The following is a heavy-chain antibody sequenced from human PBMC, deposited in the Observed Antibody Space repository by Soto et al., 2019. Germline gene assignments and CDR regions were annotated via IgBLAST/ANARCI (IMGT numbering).Heavy chain of an antibody. CDR1: GGSISSSSYY. D-gene: IGHD3-10*01. V-gene: IGHV4-39*01. J-gene: IGHJ4*02. CDR3: ARRWYYGSGSYYYSEG. CDR2: IYYSGST. Sequence: SETLSLTCTVSGGSISSSSYYWGWIRQPPGKGLEWIGSIYYSGSTYYNPSLKSRVTISVDTSKNQFSLKLSSVTAADTAVYYCARRWYYGSGSYYYSEGWGQGTLVTVSS.